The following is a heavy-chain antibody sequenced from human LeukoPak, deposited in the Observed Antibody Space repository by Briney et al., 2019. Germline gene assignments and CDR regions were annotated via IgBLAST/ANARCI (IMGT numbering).Heavy chain of an antibody. J-gene: IGHJ4*02. CDR3: ATSNPPFCSSTSCPNDY. CDR2: IYYSGST. D-gene: IGHD2-2*01. CDR1: GGSISSGGYY. Sequence: SQTLSLTCTVSGGSISSGGYYWSWIRQHPGKGLEWIGYIYYSGSTYYNPSLKSRVTISVDTSKNQFSLKLSSVTAADTAVYYCATSNPPFCSSTSCPNDYWGQGTLVTVSS. V-gene: IGHV4-31*03.